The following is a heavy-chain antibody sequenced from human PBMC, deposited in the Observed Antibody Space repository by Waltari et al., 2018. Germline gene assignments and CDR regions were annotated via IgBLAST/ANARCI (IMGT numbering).Heavy chain of an antibody. J-gene: IGHJ4*02. V-gene: IGHV4-4*02. CDR3: ARDHGSGLYLDS. CDR1: GDSMSGNYW. Sequence: QLQLQQSGPGVVKPSESLSLTCAVSGDSMSGNYWWNWVRQSPGKGLEWIGQVHRSGRTNYHPSFASRVTVSIDTSNNQFSLKMPSPTAADTAMYYCARDHGSGLYLDSWGQGTLVTVS. CDR2: VHRSGRT. D-gene: IGHD2-15*01.